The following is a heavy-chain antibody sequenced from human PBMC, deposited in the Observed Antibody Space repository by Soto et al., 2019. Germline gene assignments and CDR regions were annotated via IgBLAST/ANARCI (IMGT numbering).Heavy chain of an antibody. D-gene: IGHD3-22*01. Sequence: GGSLILSCAASGFTFSTYSMNWVRQAPGKGLEWVSYISSSSSTIFYTDSVKGRFTVSRDNAKNSLYLQMNSLRAEDTAVYYCARGDYYDSSGPFSDAFDIWGQGTMVTVSS. V-gene: IGHV3-48*04. CDR3: ARGDYYDSSGPFSDAFDI. J-gene: IGHJ3*02. CDR2: ISSSSSTI. CDR1: GFTFSTYS.